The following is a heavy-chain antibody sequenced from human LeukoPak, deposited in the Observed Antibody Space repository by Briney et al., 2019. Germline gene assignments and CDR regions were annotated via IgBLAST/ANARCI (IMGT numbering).Heavy chain of an antibody. J-gene: IGHJ5*02. CDR1: GGSISSYY. V-gene: IGHV4-4*07. CDR2: IYTSGST. Sequence: SETLSLTCTVSGGSISSYYWSWVRQPTGKGREWIGRIYTSGSTKYNPSLKSRVTMSVDTSKNQFSLKLSSVTAADTAVYYCARDRYYYDSSGQSNCFDPWGQGTLVTVSS. CDR3: ARDRYYYDSSGQSNCFDP. D-gene: IGHD3-22*01.